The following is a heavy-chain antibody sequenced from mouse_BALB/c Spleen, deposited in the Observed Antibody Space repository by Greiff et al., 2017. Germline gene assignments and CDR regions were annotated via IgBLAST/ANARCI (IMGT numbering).Heavy chain of an antibody. Sequence: DVKLVESGGGLVKPGGSLKLSCAASGFTFSSYTMSWVRQTPEKRLEWVATISSGGSYTYYPDSVKGRFTISRDNAKNTLYLQMSSLKSEDTAMYYCTGVVATDYAMDYWGQGTSVTVSS. CDR2: ISSGGSYT. CDR1: GFTFSSYT. D-gene: IGHD1-1*01. CDR3: TGVVATDYAMDY. V-gene: IGHV5-6-4*01. J-gene: IGHJ4*01.